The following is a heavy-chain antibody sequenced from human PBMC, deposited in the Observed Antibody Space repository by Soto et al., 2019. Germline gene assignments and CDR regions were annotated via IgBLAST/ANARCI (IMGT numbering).Heavy chain of an antibody. Sequence: GASVKVSCKASGGTFSSYTISWVRQAPGQGLEWMGRIIPILGIANYAQKFQGRVTITADKSTSTAYMELSSLRSEDTAVYYCARDRGYCSGGSCPQDAFDSWGQGTMVTVSS. D-gene: IGHD2-15*01. CDR3: ARDRGYCSGGSCPQDAFDS. J-gene: IGHJ3*02. CDR2: IIPILGIA. CDR1: GGTFSSYT. V-gene: IGHV1-69*04.